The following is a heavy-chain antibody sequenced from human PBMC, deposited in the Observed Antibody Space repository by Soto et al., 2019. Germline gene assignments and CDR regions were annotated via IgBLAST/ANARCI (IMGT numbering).Heavy chain of an antibody. J-gene: IGHJ6*02. CDR1: GGSFSGYY. CDR3: ARGRVVLWFGELRYYYGMDV. CDR2: INHSGST. Sequence: SETLSLTCAVYGGSFSGYYWSWIRQPPGKGLEWIGEINHSGSTNYNPSLKSRVTISVDTSKNQFSLKLSSVTAADTAVYYCARGRVVLWFGELRYYYGMDVWGQGTTGT. D-gene: IGHD3-10*01. V-gene: IGHV4-34*01.